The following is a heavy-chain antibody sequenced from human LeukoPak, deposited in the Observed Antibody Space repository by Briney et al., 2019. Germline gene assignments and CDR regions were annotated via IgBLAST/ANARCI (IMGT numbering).Heavy chain of an antibody. CDR2: ISGSGGST. CDR1: GFTFSSYA. V-gene: IGHV3-23*01. D-gene: IGHD2-8*01. J-gene: IGHJ3*02. CDR3: STKSRSFAFDM. Sequence: GGSLRLSCAASGFTFSSYAMSWVRQAPGKGLEWVSAISGSGGSTYYADSVKGRFTISRDNSKNTLYLQMDSLRAEDTAVYYCSTKSRSFAFDMWGQGTVVTVSS.